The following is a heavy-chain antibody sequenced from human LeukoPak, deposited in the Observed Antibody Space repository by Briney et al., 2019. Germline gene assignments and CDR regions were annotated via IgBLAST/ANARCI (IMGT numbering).Heavy chain of an antibody. CDR1: GFTFSSYG. V-gene: IGHV3-30*18. Sequence: PGVSLTLSCAASGFTFSSYGMHWVRQAPGKGLEWVAVISYDGSNKYYADSVKGRFTISRDNSKNTLYLQMNSLRAEDTAVYYCAKDKGGSGSSFDYWGQGTLVTVSS. CDR2: ISYDGSNK. J-gene: IGHJ4*02. CDR3: AKDKGGSGSSFDY. D-gene: IGHD3-10*01.